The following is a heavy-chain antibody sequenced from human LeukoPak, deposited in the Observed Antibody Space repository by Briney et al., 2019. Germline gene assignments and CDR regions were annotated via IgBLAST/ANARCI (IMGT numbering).Heavy chain of an antibody. Sequence: ASVKVSCKASGYTFTGYYMHWVRRAPGQGLEWMGRINPNSGGTNYAQKFQGRVTMTRDTSISTAYMELSRLRSDATAVYYCARAVDYDFWSGYYNSYWGQGTLVTVSS. V-gene: IGHV1-2*06. J-gene: IGHJ4*02. CDR2: INPNSGGT. CDR1: GYTFTGYY. CDR3: ARAVDYDFWSGYYNSY. D-gene: IGHD3-3*01.